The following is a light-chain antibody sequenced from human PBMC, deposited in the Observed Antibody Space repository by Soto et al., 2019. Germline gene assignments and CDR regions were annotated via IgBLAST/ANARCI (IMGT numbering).Light chain of an antibody. CDR1: SSDVGSYNY. V-gene: IGLV2-14*01. Sequence: QSVLTQPASVSGSPGQSITISCSGTSSDVGSYNYVSWYQQHPDRAPKLMIYDVSNRPSGVSNRFSGSKSGNTASLTISGLQAEDEADYYCSSYTSSSPLLSGGGTKVTVL. J-gene: IGLJ2*01. CDR3: SSYTSSSPLL. CDR2: DVS.